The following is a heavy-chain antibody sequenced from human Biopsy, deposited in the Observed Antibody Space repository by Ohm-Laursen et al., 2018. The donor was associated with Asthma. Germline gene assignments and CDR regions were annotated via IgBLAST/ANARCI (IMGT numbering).Heavy chain of an antibody. CDR2: IHHSGTS. D-gene: IGHD3-22*01. CDR3: ARIPRRSGSYFVDY. V-gene: IGHV4-31*03. J-gene: IGHJ4*02. CDR1: GDSITSGGCC. Sequence: TLSLTCTVSGDSITSGGCCWNWIRQHPRKGLEWIGYIHHSGTSYFNPSLKSRVSFSRDTSKNQFSLRLSSVTAADTAMYYCARIPRRSGSYFVDYWGQETLVTVSS.